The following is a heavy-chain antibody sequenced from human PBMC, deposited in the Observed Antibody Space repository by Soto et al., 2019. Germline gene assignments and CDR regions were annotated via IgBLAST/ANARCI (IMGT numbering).Heavy chain of an antibody. CDR2: INAGNGNT. CDR3: ARVSSGWYERYFDY. J-gene: IGHJ4*02. D-gene: IGHD6-19*01. V-gene: IGHV1-3*01. Sequence: ASVKVSCKASGYTCTIYAMHGVVQSPGQRLDWMGCINAGNGNTKYSQKFQGRVTITRDTSASTAYMELSSLRSEDTAVYYCARVSSGWYERYFDYWGQGTLVTVSS. CDR1: GYTCTIYA.